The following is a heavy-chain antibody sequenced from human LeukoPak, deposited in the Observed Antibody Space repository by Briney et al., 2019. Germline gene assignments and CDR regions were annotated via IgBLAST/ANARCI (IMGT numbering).Heavy chain of an antibody. J-gene: IGHJ5*02. D-gene: IGHD2-15*01. CDR1: QHSFSDYA. CDR2: INTNTGNP. V-gene: IGHV7-4-1*02. Sequence: GASVKVSCKASQHSFSDYAIHWVRQAPGQGLEWMGWINTNTGNPTYVQGFTGRFVFSLDTSVSTAYLQISSLKAEDTAVYYCARGPYGQQLLLAWGQGTLVTVSS. CDR3: ARGPYGQQLLLA.